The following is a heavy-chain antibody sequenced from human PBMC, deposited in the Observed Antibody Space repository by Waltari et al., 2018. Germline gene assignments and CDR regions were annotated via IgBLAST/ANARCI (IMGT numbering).Heavy chain of an antibody. CDR2: ISYEGSDK. CDR3: ATTIISPGAFDV. D-gene: IGHD1-1*01. V-gene: IGHV3-30*03. CDR1: GVHVAYGG. Sequence: QVQFVESGGLGTQSGSSIALCWVASGVHVAYGGMDWVRQAPGKGLEWVAFISYEGSDKVFGVAVKGRFTISRDNAKNTVSLLMNSLKSEDTAVYYCATTIISPGAFDVWGQGTMVSVSS. J-gene: IGHJ3*01.